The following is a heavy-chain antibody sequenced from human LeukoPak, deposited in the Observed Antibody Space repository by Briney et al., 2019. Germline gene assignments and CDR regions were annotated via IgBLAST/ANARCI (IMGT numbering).Heavy chain of an antibody. J-gene: IGHJ6*03. V-gene: IGHV3-33*06. CDR1: LFTLCSSV. CDR2: TWYNRNNK. Sequence: GGSLRHSCAASLFTLCSSVMHGVRPALGKGVGRGAGTWYNRNNKYYTDSVKGGFTISRDNSKNTLYLQMNGLRAEDTAVYYSAQDGTIFGVYYMDVWGKGTTVTVSS. CDR3: AQDGTIFGVYYMDV. D-gene: IGHD3-3*01.